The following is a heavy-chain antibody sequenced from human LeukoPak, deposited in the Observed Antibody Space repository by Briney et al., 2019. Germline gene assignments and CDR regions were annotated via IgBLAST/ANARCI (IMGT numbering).Heavy chain of an antibody. CDR1: GYSFTSHW. D-gene: IGHD2-21*02. Sequence: GESLKISCKGSGYSFTSHWIGWVRQMPGRGLEWMGIISPGDSDTRYSPSFQGQVTISADKSISTADLQWSSLRASDTAMYYCVRYCGGDCYSGIDYWGQGTLVTVSS. CDR2: ISPGDSDT. V-gene: IGHV5-51*01. J-gene: IGHJ4*02. CDR3: VRYCGGDCYSGIDY.